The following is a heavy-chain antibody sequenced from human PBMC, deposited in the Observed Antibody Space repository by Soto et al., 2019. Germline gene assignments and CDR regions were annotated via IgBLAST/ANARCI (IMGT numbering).Heavy chain of an antibody. CDR2: IRAYPGNT. D-gene: IGHD4-17*01. CDR3: ARRWTTGEIDY. CDR1: GYIFNSFG. Sequence: QVQLVQSGGEVKKPGASVKVSCKASGYIFNSFGISWVRQAPGQGLERMGRIRAYPGNTKYAQNFQGRGTMTRDTSTSTAYMELRSLRSDDTAVYYWARRWTTGEIDYWGQGTLVTVSS. V-gene: IGHV1-18*01. J-gene: IGHJ4*02.